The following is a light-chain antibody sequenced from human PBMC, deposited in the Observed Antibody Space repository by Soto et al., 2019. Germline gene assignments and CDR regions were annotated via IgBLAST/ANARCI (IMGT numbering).Light chain of an antibody. CDR2: GAS. CDR1: QIINSN. J-gene: IGKJ5*01. Sequence: VLEHSRAAESVSGGERTTRCFRASQIINSNLAWYQQKPGQPPRLLIYGASTRATGVPVRFSGGGSGTEFTLTISSLQSEDFAVYYCQQRSDSITFGQGTRLEIK. CDR3: QQRSDSIT. V-gene: IGKV3-15*01.